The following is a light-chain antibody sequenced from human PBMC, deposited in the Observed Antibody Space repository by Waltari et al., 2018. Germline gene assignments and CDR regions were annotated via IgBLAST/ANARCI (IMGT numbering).Light chain of an antibody. CDR3: QSYDSSRSGSGV. Sequence: QSVLTQPPSVSGAPGQRVTISCTGSSSNIGAGYDVPWYQQFPGTAPKLLIYGNSNRPSGVPDRFSGSKSGSSATLAITGLQAEDEANYYCQSYDSSRSGSGVFGGGTKVTVL. CDR2: GNS. V-gene: IGLV1-40*01. J-gene: IGLJ3*02. CDR1: SSNIGAGYD.